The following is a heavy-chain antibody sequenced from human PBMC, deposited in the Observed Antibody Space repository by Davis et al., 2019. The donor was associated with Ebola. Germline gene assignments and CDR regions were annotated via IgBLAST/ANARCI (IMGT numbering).Heavy chain of an antibody. Sequence: GESLKISCAVSGFIISDNYMSWVRQAPGKGLEWVSTVYSGGSTYYTDSVKGRFTISRENSKNTVFLQMNSLGAGDTAVHYCASLYCSRGTCHFDSWGQGVLVTVSS. CDR1: GFIISDNY. CDR2: VYSGGST. D-gene: IGHD2-15*01. J-gene: IGHJ5*01. V-gene: IGHV3-53*01. CDR3: ASLYCSRGTCHFDS.